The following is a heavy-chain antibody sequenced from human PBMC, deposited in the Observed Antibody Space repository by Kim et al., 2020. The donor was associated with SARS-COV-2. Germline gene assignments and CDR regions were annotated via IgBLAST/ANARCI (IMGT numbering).Heavy chain of an antibody. D-gene: IGHD3-16*01. V-gene: IGHV3-23*03. CDR1: GFTFSSYG. J-gene: IGHJ3*01. CDR3: AKDSLGEWDEAFVV. CDR2: IYSGGSST. Sequence: GGSLRLSCAASGFTFSSYGMSWVRQAPGKGLEWVAVIYSGGSSTYYADSVKGRFTISRDNSKNTLYLQMNSLRAEDTAVYYCAKDSLGEWDEAFVVWGPGTTGTVPS.